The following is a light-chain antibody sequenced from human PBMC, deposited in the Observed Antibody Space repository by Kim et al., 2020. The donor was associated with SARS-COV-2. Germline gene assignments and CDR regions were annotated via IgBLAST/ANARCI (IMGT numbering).Light chain of an antibody. CDR2: GAS. V-gene: IGKV3-15*01. CDR3: QQYNNWPFT. CDR1: QSVSSN. Sequence: VSPGERATLSCRASQSVSSNLAWYQQKPGQAPRLLIYGASTRATGIPARLSGSGSGTEFTLTISSLQSEDFAVYYCQQYNNWPFTFGQGTRLEIK. J-gene: IGKJ5*01.